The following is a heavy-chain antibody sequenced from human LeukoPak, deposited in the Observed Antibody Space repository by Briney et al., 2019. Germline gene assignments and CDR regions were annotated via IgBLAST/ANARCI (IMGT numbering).Heavy chain of an antibody. J-gene: IGHJ5*02. V-gene: IGHV3-23*01. D-gene: IGHD3-10*01. CDR2: ISGSGGST. CDR1: GFTFSSYA. CDR3: AKGALYYYGSGTYYNH. Sequence: PGGSLRLSCAASGFTFSSYAMSWVRQAPGKGREWVSAISGSGGSTYYADSVKGRFTISRDNSENTLYLQMNSLRAEDTAVYYCAKGALYYYGSGTYYNHWGQGTLVTVSS.